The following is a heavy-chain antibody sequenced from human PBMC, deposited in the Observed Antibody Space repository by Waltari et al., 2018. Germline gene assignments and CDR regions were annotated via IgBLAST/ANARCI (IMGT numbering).Heavy chain of an antibody. CDR3: AREPPYDISGPMDV. CDR1: AFSFPSYV. CDR2: ITINSDHI. D-gene: IGHD3-22*01. J-gene: IGHJ6*02. Sequence: EVQLLASGGGLAKPGGSLRLSSAASAFSFPSYVMNWVRQPPGKGLEWVSSITINSDHIYYADSVKGRFTISRDNAKNSLYLQMNSLRADDTAVYYCAREPPYDISGPMDVWGQGTTVTVSS. V-gene: IGHV3-21*01.